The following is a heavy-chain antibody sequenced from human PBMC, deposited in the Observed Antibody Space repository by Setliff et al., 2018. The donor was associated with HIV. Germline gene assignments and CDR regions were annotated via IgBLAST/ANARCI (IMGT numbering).Heavy chain of an antibody. CDR3: ARERGSGSLDAFDI. Sequence: SETLSLTCTVFGDSISSSGYYWSWIRQHPGKGLEWIGYIHYSGSTSFNPSLKSRVTISVDTSNNQFSLKLRSVTAADTAVYYCARERGSGSLDAFDIWGHGTMVTV. CDR1: GDSISSSGYY. V-gene: IGHV4-31*03. D-gene: IGHD3-10*01. J-gene: IGHJ3*02. CDR2: IHYSGST.